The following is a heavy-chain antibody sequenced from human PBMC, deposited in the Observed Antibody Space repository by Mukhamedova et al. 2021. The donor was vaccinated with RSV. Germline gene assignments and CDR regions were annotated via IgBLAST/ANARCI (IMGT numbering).Heavy chain of an antibody. D-gene: IGHD3-10*01. V-gene: IGHV3-30*01. J-gene: IGHJ5*02. CDR3: ARETITMVRGVISPWFDP. Sequence: VKDRFTISRDNSKNTLYLQMNSLRAEDTAVYYCARETITMVRGVISPWFDPWGQGTLVTVSS.